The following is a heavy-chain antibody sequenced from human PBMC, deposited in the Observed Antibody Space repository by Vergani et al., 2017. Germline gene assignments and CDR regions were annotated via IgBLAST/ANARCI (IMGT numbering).Heavy chain of an antibody. CDR2: INPSGGST. CDR3: ARSVVRGVIGTRFDP. V-gene: IGHV1-46*01. Sequence: QVQLVQSGAEVKKPGASVKVSCKASGYTFTSYYMHWVRQAPGQGLEWMGIINPSGGSTSYAQKFQGRVTMTRDTSTSKVYMELSSLRSEDTAVYYCARSVVRGVIGTRFDPWGQGTLVTVSS. J-gene: IGHJ5*02. CDR1: GYTFTSYY. D-gene: IGHD3-10*01.